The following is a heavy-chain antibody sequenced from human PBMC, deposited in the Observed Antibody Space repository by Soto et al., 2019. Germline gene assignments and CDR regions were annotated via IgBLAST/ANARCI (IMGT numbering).Heavy chain of an antibody. CDR3: ARADRFGP. Sequence: PWETLTLTCTVSGASITTAYYWTWVRQHPVKGLEWIRHIYYTGNTYYNPSLKSRLNISLDTSNNQFSLQLESVRAADTAIYYCARADRFGPEGKGIVVTVS. CDR1: GASITTAYY. J-gene: IGHJ5*02. V-gene: IGHV4-31*03. CDR2: IYYTGNT.